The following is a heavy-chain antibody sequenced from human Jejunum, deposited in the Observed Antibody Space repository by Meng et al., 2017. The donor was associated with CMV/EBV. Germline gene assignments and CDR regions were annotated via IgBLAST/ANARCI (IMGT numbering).Heavy chain of an antibody. V-gene: IGHV1-18*01. Sequence: QLVQSGAEVKKPGASVRVSCKASGYTFTHHGISWIRQAPGQGLEWMGWISCYNGDTNYAQKLQSRVTMTTDTSTNTAYMDLRSLRSDDTAVYYCARDPSNTSGRYAYFDYWGQGTLVTVSS. J-gene: IGHJ4*02. D-gene: IGHD6-19*01. CDR2: ISCYNGDT. CDR3: ARDPSNTSGRYAYFDY. CDR1: GYTFTHHG.